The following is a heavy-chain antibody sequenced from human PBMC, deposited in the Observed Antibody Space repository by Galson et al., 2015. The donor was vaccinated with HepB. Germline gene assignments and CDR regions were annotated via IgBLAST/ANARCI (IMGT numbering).Heavy chain of an antibody. Sequence: SLRLSCAASGFTFSSYAMSWVRQAPGKGLEWVSAISGSGGSTYYADSVKGRFTISRDNSKNTLYLQMNSLRAEDTAVYYCAKDPPITMVRGVIRGGYWGQGTLVTVSS. D-gene: IGHD3-10*01. CDR2: ISGSGGST. J-gene: IGHJ4*02. V-gene: IGHV3-23*01. CDR3: AKDPPITMVRGVIRGGY. CDR1: GFTFSSYA.